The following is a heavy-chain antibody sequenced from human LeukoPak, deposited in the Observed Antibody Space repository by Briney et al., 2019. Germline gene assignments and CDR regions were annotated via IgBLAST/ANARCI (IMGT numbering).Heavy chain of an antibody. V-gene: IGHV1-2*02. CDR3: ARVLWSGEYSSSSGDY. CDR2: INPNSGGT. J-gene: IGHJ4*02. CDR1: GYTFTSYY. Sequence: ASVKVSCKASGYTFTSYYMHWVRQAPGQGLEWMGWINPNSGGTNYAQKFQGRVTMTRDTSISTAYMELSRLRSDDTAVYYCARVLWSGEYSSSSGDYWGQGTLVTVSS. D-gene: IGHD6-6*01.